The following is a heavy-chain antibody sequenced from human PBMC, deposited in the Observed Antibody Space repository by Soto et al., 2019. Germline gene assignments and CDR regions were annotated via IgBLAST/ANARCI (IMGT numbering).Heavy chain of an antibody. Sequence: SETLSLTCTVSGGSISSYYWSWIRQPPGKGLEWIGYIYYSGSTNYNPSLKSRVTISVDTSKNQFSLKLSSVTAADTAVYYCAGYNWAGAYYYYYGMDVWGQGTTVTAP. J-gene: IGHJ6*02. CDR2: IYYSGST. CDR1: GGSISSYY. CDR3: AGYNWAGAYYYYYGMDV. D-gene: IGHD1-1*01. V-gene: IGHV4-59*01.